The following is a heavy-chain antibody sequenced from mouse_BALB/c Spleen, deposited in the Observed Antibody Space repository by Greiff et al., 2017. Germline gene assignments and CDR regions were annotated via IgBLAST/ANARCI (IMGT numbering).Heavy chain of an antibody. CDR2: INPSNGRT. D-gene: IGHD2-1*01. V-gene: IGHV1S81*02. CDR3: AKDGNYAMDD. J-gene: IGHJ4*01. Sequence: QVQLQQPGAELVKPGASVKLSCKASGYTFTSYWMHWVKQRPGQGLEWIGEINPSNGRTNYNEKFKSKATLTVDKSSSTAYMQLSSLTSEDSAVYYCAKDGNYAMDDWGQGTSGTVSS. CDR1: GYTFTSYW.